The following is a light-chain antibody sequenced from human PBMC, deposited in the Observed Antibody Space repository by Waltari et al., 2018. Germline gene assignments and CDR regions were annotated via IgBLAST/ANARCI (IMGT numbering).Light chain of an antibody. Sequence: DLQMTQTPSTLSASVGDRVTITCRASQSISTWLAWYQHQPRKAPKLLIYKASTLASGVPSRFSGSGSGTEFTLTISSLQPDDFAIYYCQQYSTYSRTFGQGTKLEIK. CDR2: KAS. CDR1: QSISTW. J-gene: IGKJ2*01. CDR3: QQYSTYSRT. V-gene: IGKV1-5*03.